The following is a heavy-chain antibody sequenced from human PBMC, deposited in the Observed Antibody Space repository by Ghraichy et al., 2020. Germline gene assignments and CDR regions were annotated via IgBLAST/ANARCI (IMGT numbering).Heavy chain of an antibody. CDR1: GFSFSSAW. J-gene: IGHJ4*02. Sequence: GGSLRLSCAASGFSFSSAWMSWVRQAPGKGLEWVGRIKNKAGGATTDYAAPVEGRFTISRDDSKNTLYLQMNSLKTEDTAVYYCTTNWNFDSWGQGTLVTVSS. CDR2: IKNKAGGATT. CDR3: TTNWNFDS. D-gene: IGHD1-1*01. V-gene: IGHV3-15*01.